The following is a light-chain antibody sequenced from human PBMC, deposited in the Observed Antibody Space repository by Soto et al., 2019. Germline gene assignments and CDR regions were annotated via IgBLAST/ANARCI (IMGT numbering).Light chain of an antibody. J-gene: IGKJ1*01. CDR1: QGIATD. V-gene: IGKV1-6*01. CDR3: LQDYDYPRT. Sequence: AIQLTQSPSSLSASVGDTVTITCRASQGIATDLGWYQQKPGKAPDLLIFGASGLRGGVPPRFSGSGSVSHFTLTITSLQPEDFATYYCLQDYDYPRTFGQGTKVDIK. CDR2: GAS.